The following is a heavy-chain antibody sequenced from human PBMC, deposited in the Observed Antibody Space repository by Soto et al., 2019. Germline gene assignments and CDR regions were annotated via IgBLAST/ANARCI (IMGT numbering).Heavy chain of an antibody. V-gene: IGHV4-38-2*01. D-gene: IGHD3-22*01. CDR3: ARVGPWVPYYYDSSPYTFENWFDP. Sequence: SETLSPTCAVSGYSISSGYYLGWLRQPPGQGLEWIGGIYHGGSTYYNPSINSRVTLSIDMTNNHVSLILNSVTAADTAVYYCARVGPWVPYYYDSSPYTFENWFDPWGQGTLVTVSS. CDR2: IYHGGST. CDR1: GYSISSGYY. J-gene: IGHJ5*02.